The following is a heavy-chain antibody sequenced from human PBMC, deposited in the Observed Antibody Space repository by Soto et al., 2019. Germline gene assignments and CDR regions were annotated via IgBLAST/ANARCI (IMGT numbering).Heavy chain of an antibody. CDR1: GFCFSRYR. D-gene: IGHD4-17*01. CDR3: ARDPDYGDYGNAFDI. V-gene: IGHV3-48*02. J-gene: IGHJ3*02. Sequence: GLPRTLARRAGGFCFSRYRTNYYHQAPGKGLEWVSYISSSSSTIYYADSVKGRFTISRDNAKNSLYLQMNSLRDEDTAVYYCARDPDYGDYGNAFDIWGQGTMVTVSS. CDR2: ISSSSSTI.